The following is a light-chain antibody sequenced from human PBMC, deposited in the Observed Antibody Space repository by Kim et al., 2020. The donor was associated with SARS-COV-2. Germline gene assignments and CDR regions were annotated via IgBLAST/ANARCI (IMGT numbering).Light chain of an antibody. CDR2: DTT. Sequence: QSVLTQPPSVSGAPGQRVTISCTGSSSNIGAGYDVHWYQQLPGTAPKLLIYDTTNRPSGVPDRFSGSRSGSSASLAITGLRAEDQGDYYCQSYDSSLSEVFGGGTQLTVL. J-gene: IGLJ2*01. CDR3: QSYDSSLSEV. V-gene: IGLV1-40*01. CDR1: SSNIGAGYD.